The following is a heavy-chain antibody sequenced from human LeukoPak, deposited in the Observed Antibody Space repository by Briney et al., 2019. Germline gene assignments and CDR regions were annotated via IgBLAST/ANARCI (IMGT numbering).Heavy chain of an antibody. CDR3: VRIAAARVYYYYYMDV. Sequence: GGSLRLSCAASGFTVSSNYMSWVRQAPGKGLEWVSVIYSGGSTYYADSVKGRFTISRDNSKNTLYLQMNSLRAEDTAVYYCVRIAAARVYYYYYMDVWGKGTTVTVSS. D-gene: IGHD6-13*01. CDR2: IYSGGST. J-gene: IGHJ6*03. V-gene: IGHV3-53*01. CDR1: GFTVSSNY.